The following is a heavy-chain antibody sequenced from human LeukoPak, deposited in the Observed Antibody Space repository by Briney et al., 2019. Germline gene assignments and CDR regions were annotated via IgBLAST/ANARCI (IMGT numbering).Heavy chain of an antibody. CDR1: GGSISSYY. V-gene: IGHV4-59*01. J-gene: IGHJ4*02. D-gene: IGHD6-19*01. CDR2: IYYSGST. CDR3: ARAAGWYFDY. Sequence: PSETLSLTCTVSGGSISSYYWSWIRQPPGKGLEWIEYIYYSGSTNYNPSLKSRVTISVDTSKNQFSLKLSSVTAADTAVYYCARAAGWYFDYWGQGTLVTVSS.